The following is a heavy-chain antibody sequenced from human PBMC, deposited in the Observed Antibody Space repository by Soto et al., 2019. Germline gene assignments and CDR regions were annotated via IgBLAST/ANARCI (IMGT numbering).Heavy chain of an antibody. CDR3: ARAVDYDISGYYFAAFDI. D-gene: IGHD3-22*01. V-gene: IGHV1-46*01. Sequence: GASVKVSCKASGYTFTSYYMHWVRQAPGQGLEWMGIINPSGGSTSYAQKFQGRVTMTRDTSTSTVYMELSSLRSEDTAVYYCARAVDYDISGYYFAAFDIWGQGTMVTVSS. CDR2: INPSGGST. J-gene: IGHJ3*02. CDR1: GYTFTSYY.